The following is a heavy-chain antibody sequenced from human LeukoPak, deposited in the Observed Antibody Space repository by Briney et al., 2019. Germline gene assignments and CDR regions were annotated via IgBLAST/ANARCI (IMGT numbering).Heavy chain of an antibody. D-gene: IGHD3-16*01. CDR2: IRYDGSNK. Sequence: GGSLRLSCAASGFTFSSYGMHWVRQAPGKGLEWVAFIRYDGSNKFYADSVKGRFTISRDNSKNTLYLQTNSLRAEDTAVYYCAKRPSGGGYYYYLDVWGKGTTVTVSS. CDR3: AKRPSGGGYYYYLDV. V-gene: IGHV3-30*02. J-gene: IGHJ6*03. CDR1: GFTFSSYG.